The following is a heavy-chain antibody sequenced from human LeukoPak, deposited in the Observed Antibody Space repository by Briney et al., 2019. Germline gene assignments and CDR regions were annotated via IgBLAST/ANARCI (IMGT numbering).Heavy chain of an antibody. CDR2: IYTNGNT. D-gene: IGHD2-2*01. CDR1: GASITNYY. CDR3: ARGGVPGAGNWFDP. V-gene: IGHV4-4*07. J-gene: IGHJ5*02. Sequence: SETLSLTCTVSGASITNYYWNWIRQPAGKGLEWIWRIYTNGNTKYNPSLNSRLTLSVDTSKNQFSLRLSSVTAADTAVYYCARGGVPGAGNWFDPWGQGTLVTVSS.